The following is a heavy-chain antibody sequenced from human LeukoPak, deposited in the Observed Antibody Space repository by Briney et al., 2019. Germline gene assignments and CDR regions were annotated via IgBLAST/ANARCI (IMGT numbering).Heavy chain of an antibody. CDR2: ISYDGSNK. CDR3: ARLLAAAGVDY. D-gene: IGHD6-13*01. CDR1: GFTFSSYG. Sequence: GGSLRLSCAASGFTFSSYGMHWVRQAPGKGLEWVAVISYDGSNKYYADSVKGRFTISRDNSKNTLYLQMNSLRAEDTAVYYCARLLAAAGVDYWGQGTLVTVSS. V-gene: IGHV3-30*03. J-gene: IGHJ4*02.